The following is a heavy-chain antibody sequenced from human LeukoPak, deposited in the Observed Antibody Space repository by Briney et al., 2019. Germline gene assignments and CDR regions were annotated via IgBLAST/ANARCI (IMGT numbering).Heavy chain of an antibody. CDR1: GFTFSSYS. D-gene: IGHD6-13*01. Sequence: GGSLRLSCAASGFTFSSYSMNWVRQAPGKGLEWVSYISSSSSTIYYADSVKGRFTIPRDNAKNSLYLQMNSLRAEDTAVYYCARDAVGIYRIIDYWGQGTLVTVSS. CDR3: ARDAVGIYRIIDY. J-gene: IGHJ4*02. CDR2: ISSSSSTI. V-gene: IGHV3-48*04.